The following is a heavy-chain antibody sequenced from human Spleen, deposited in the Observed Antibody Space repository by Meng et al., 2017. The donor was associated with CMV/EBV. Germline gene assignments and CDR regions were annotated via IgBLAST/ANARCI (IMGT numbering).Heavy chain of an antibody. CDR1: EFTFSSFS. D-gene: IGHD2-2*02. CDR2: ISTSGSYI. CDR3: ARERGSGGYCSTTNCYRGYYYYYGMDV. J-gene: IGHJ6*02. Sequence: GESLKISCAASEFTFSSFSMTWVRQAPGKGLEWVSSISTSGSYIYYADSVKGRFTISRDNAKNSLYLQMNSLRAEDTAVYYCARERGSGGYCSTTNCYRGYYYYYGMDVWGQGTTVTVSS. V-gene: IGHV3-21*01.